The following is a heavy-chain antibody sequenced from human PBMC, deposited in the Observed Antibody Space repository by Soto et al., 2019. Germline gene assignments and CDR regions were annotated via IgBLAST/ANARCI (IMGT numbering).Heavy chain of an antibody. CDR3: ARDLGPEDRVAADYFHYGMDV. Sequence: QVQLVQSGAEVQKPGASVSISCKASGYAFTSYYVHWLRQAPGQGLEWMGIINPSGDTTNYARRFRGRISMTTDTSTSTVHMALNSLISEDTAVYYCARDLGPEDRVAADYFHYGMDVWGQGTTVAVSS. J-gene: IGHJ6*02. CDR1: GYAFTSYY. CDR2: INPSGDTT. V-gene: IGHV1-46*01. D-gene: IGHD1-26*01.